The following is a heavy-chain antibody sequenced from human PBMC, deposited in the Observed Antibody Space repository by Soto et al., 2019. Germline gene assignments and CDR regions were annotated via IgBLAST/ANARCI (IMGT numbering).Heavy chain of an antibody. Sequence: GGSLRLSCTASGFTFNTHWMHWVRQAPGKGLVWVSRIYFDGITTNYADSVKGRLTVSRDNAKNTVYLHVNTLMDEDTAVYYCARGGAMGVDYWGQGTLVTVSS. CDR3: ARGGAMGVDY. J-gene: IGHJ4*02. D-gene: IGHD1-26*01. CDR2: IYFDGITT. V-gene: IGHV3-74*01. CDR1: GFTFNTHW.